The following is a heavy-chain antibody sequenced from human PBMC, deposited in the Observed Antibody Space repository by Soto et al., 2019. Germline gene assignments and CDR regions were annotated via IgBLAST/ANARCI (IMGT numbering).Heavy chain of an antibody. CDR3: AKDLTLGYSSGWYVDY. Sequence: GASVKVSCAASGFTFSSYAMSWVRQAPGKGLEWVSAISGSGGSTYYADSVKGRFTISRDNSKNTLYLQMNSLRAEDTAVYYCAKDLTLGYSSGWYVDYWGQGTLVTVSS. CDR2: ISGSGGST. D-gene: IGHD6-19*01. J-gene: IGHJ4*02. CDR1: GFTFSSYA. V-gene: IGHV3-23*01.